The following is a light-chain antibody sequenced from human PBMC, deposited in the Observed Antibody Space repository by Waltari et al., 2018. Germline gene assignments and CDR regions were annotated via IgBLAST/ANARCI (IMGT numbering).Light chain of an antibody. CDR3: QSYDSSLSGSRV. CDR2: GHG. V-gene: IGLV1-40*01. J-gene: IGLJ2*01. Sequence: QSVLTQPPSVSGAPGQRVTSPCTGRSPNIGAGDDVQWYQQPPGTSPKLLMFGHGYRPSGSPDRFSGSKSCTSASLAIPGLQAEDEADYYCQSYDSSLSGSRVFGGGTKLTVL. CDR1: SPNIGAGDD.